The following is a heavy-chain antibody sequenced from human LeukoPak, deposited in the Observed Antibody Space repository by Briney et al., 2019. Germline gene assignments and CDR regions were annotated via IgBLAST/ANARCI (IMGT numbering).Heavy chain of an antibody. Sequence: SETLSLTCTVSGGSISSSSYYWGWIRQPPGKGLEWIGSIYYSGSTYYNPSLKSRVTISVDTSKNQFSLKLSSVTAADTAVYYCARRLYGGGWFDPWGQGTLVTVSS. CDR2: IYYSGST. CDR1: GGSISSSSYY. V-gene: IGHV4-39*07. D-gene: IGHD3-16*02. J-gene: IGHJ5*02. CDR3: ARRLYGGGWFDP.